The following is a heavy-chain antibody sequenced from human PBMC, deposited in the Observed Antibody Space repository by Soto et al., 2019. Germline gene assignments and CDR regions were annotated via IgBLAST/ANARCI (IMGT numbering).Heavy chain of an antibody. CDR2: ISGSGGST. CDR1: GFNFSSYA. D-gene: IGHD2-21*02. Sequence: PGGSLRLSCAASGFNFSSYAMSWVRQAPGKGLEWVSAISGSGGSTYYADSVKGRFTISRDNSKNTLYLQMNSLRAEDTAVYYCAKLPRPTVVTPVFDYWGQGTQVTVSS. J-gene: IGHJ4*02. CDR3: AKLPRPTVVTPVFDY. V-gene: IGHV3-23*01.